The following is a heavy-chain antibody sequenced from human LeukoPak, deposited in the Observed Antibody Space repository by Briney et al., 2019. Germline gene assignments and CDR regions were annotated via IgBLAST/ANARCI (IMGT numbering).Heavy chain of an antibody. V-gene: IGHV3-7*01. CDR1: GFTFSSYS. CDR3: ARDHQVAALY. Sequence: PGGSLRLSCAASGFTFSSYSMNWVRQAPGKGLEWVANIKQDGSEKYYVDSVKGRFTISRDNAKNSLYLQMNSLRAEDTAVYYCARDHQVAALYWGQGTLVTVSS. CDR2: IKQDGSEK. D-gene: IGHD2-15*01. J-gene: IGHJ4*02.